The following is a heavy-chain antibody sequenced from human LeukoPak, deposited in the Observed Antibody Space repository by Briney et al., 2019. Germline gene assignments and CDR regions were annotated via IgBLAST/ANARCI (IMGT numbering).Heavy chain of an antibody. V-gene: IGHV4-39*01. D-gene: IGHD1-7*01. CDR1: GGSISSSSYY. CDR2: IYYSGST. CDR3: AVYNWNYRNFDY. Sequence: SETLSLTCTVSGGSISSSSYYWGWIRQPPGKGLEWIGSIYYSGSTYYNPSLKSRVTISVDTSKNQFSLKLSSVTAADTAVYYCAVYNWNYRNFDYWGQGTLVTVSS. J-gene: IGHJ4*02.